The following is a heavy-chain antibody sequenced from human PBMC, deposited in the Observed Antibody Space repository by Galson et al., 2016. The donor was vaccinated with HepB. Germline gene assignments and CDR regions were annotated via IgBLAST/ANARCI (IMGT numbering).Heavy chain of an antibody. J-gene: IGHJ4*02. CDR2: IDPEDGKT. V-gene: IGHV1-69-2*01. CDR3: STDILVGAGSG. CDR1: GYTFTDYY. D-gene: IGHD1-26*01. Sequence: VKVSCKVSGYTFTDYYLHWVQQAPGKGLEWMGLIDPEDGKTIYAEKFQDRLTITADTSTDTGYMQLSSLRSEDTAIYYCSTDILVGAGSGWGQGTLVTVSS.